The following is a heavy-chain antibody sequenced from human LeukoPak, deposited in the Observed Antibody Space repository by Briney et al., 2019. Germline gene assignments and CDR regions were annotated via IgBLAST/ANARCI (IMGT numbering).Heavy chain of an antibody. CDR1: GFTFDDYA. CDR3: AKDSSPYSSGWDLNWFDP. V-gene: IGHV3-9*01. J-gene: IGHJ5*02. D-gene: IGHD6-19*01. CDR2: ISWNSGSI. Sequence: GGSLRLSCAASGFTFDDYAMHWVRQAPGKGLEWVSGISWNSGSIGYADSVKGRFTISRDNAKNSLYLQMNSLRAEDTALYYCAKDSSPYSSGWDLNWFDPWGQGTLVTVSS.